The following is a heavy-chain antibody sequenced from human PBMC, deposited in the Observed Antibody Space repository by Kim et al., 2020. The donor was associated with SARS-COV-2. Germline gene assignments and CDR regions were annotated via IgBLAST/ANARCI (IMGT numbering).Heavy chain of an antibody. V-gene: IGHV3-7*01. CDR1: GFTFRNYW. Sequence: GGSLRLFCAVSGFTFRNYWMSWVRQAPGKGLEWVANIKQDGSEKYYVDSVKGRFTISRDNAKNSLYLQMNSLRAEDTAVYYCARAAYPIDYWGQGTLVTV. D-gene: IGHD2-21*01. CDR2: IKQDGSEK. CDR3: ARAAYPIDY. J-gene: IGHJ4*02.